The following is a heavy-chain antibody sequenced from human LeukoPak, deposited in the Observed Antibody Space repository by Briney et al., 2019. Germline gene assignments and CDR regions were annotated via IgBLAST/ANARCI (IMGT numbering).Heavy chain of an antibody. D-gene: IGHD2-2*01. V-gene: IGHV3-23*01. Sequence: GGSLRLSCAASGFTFSTYVMSWVRQAPGKGLEWVSGISGSGGSTYYADSVKGRFTISRDNSKNTLYLQMNTLRGEDTVVYYCAKDLGGSATTVWGQGTLVTVSS. CDR3: AKDLGGSATTV. CDR1: GFTFSTYV. J-gene: IGHJ4*02. CDR2: ISGSGGST.